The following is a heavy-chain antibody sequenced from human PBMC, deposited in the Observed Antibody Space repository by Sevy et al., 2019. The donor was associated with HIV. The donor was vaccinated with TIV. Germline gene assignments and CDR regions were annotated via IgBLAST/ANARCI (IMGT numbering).Heavy chain of an antibody. Sequence: GGSLRLSCAASGFDFSSYPMHWVRQAPGKGLEWVSVIAYDESTKYYGDSVRGRFTISRDNSKNTHYLQMNSLREEDTGVYYCARQGSSWTFDPWGQGTLVTVSS. V-gene: IGHV3-30-3*01. CDR1: GFDFSSYP. D-gene: IGHD6-13*01. CDR2: IAYDESTK. CDR3: ARQGSSWTFDP. J-gene: IGHJ5*02.